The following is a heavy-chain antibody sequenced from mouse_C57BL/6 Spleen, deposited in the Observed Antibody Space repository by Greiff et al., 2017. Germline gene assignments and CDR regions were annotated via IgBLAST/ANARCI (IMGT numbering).Heavy chain of an antibody. D-gene: IGHD2-12*01. V-gene: IGHV1-59*01. CDR3: ARRGFYYSYFDY. CDR1: GYTFTSYW. Sequence: QVQLQQPGAELVRPGTSVKLSCKASGYTFTSYWMHWVKQRPGQGLEWIGVIDPSDSYTNYNQKFKGKATLTVDTSSSTAYMQLSSLTSEDSAVYYCARRGFYYSYFDYWGQGTTLTVSS. CDR2: IDPSDSYT. J-gene: IGHJ2*01.